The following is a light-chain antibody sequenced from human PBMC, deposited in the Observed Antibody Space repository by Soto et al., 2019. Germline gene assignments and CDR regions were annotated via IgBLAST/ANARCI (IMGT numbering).Light chain of an antibody. Sequence: QSALTQPASVSGSPGQSITISCTGTSSDVGVYNYVSWYQSHPGEAPKLIIYDVSNRPSGVSDRFSGSKSGNTASLTISGLQAEDEADYYCSSYTSSISYVFGTGTKVTVL. J-gene: IGLJ1*01. CDR1: SSDVGVYNY. V-gene: IGLV2-14*03. CDR2: DVS. CDR3: SSYTSSISYV.